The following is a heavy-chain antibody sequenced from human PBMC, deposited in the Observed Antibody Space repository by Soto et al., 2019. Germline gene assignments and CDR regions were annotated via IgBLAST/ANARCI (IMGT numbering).Heavy chain of an antibody. CDR3: AREASLYVDSISHCADY. V-gene: IGHV3-21*01. Sequence: EVQLVESGGGLVKPGGSLRLSCAASGFTFSSYSMIWVRQAPGKGLEWVSSISTTSTYIYYADSVKGRFTISRDNAKNSLHLQMTGLRADDTAVYYCAREASLYVDSISHCADYWGQGILVTVSS. CDR2: ISTTSTYI. D-gene: IGHD4-17*01. J-gene: IGHJ4*02. CDR1: GFTFSSYS.